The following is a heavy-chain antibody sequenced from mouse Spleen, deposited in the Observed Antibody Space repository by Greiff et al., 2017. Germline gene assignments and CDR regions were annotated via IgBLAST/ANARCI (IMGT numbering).Heavy chain of an antibody. Sequence: EVKLVESGGDLVKPGGSLKLSCAASGFTFSSYGMSWVRQTPDKRLEWVAIISSGGSYTYYPDSVKGRFTISRDNAKNTLYLKMSSLKSEDTAMDYCARHGDYEAWFAYWGQGTLVTVSA. J-gene: IGHJ3*01. CDR3: ARHGDYEAWFAY. D-gene: IGHD2-13*01. V-gene: IGHV5-6*01. CDR1: GFTFSSYG. CDR2: ISSGGSYT.